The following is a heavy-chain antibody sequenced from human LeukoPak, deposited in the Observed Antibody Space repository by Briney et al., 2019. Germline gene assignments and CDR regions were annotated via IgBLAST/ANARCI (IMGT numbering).Heavy chain of an antibody. D-gene: IGHD3-22*01. CDR1: GFTFSSYA. Sequence: GGSLRLSCAASGFTFSSYAMHWVRQAPGKGLEWVAVISYDGSNKYYADSVKGRFTISRDNAKNTLNLQMNSLRAEDTAVYYCVRDLGQYYDTSDNWFDPWGQGTLVTVSS. CDR3: VRDLGQYYDTSDNWFDP. CDR2: ISYDGSNK. J-gene: IGHJ5*02. V-gene: IGHV3-30*04.